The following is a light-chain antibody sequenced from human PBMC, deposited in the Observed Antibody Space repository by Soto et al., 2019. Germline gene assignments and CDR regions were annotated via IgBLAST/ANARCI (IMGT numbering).Light chain of an antibody. CDR1: QHLGDW. J-gene: IGKJ1*01. CDR3: QQYNSYWT. CDR2: DAS. V-gene: IGKV1-5*01. Sequence: DIQMSQSPSTLSASVGERVTITCRASQHLGDWLAWFQQKPGKAPKLLIYDASSLESGVPSRFSGSGSGTEFTLTISSLQPDDFATYYCQQYNSYWTFGQGTKVDI.